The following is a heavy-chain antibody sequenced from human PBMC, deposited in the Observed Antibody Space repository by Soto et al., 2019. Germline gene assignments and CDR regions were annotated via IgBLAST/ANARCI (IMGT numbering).Heavy chain of an antibody. Sequence: QVQLVESGGGVVQPGRSLRLSCAASGFTFSSYGMHWVRQAPGKGLEWVAVISYDGSNKYYADSVKGRCTISRDNSKNTLYLQMNSLRAEDTAVYYCANSHYGSGSSWGQGTLVTVSS. V-gene: IGHV3-30*18. CDR3: ANSHYGSGSS. D-gene: IGHD3-10*01. CDR2: ISYDGSNK. J-gene: IGHJ5*02. CDR1: GFTFSSYG.